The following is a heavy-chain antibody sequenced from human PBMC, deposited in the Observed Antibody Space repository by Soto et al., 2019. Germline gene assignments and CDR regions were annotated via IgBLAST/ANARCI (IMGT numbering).Heavy chain of an antibody. CDR3: ARDRDYAFDY. Sequence: LRLSCTASGFTFITYTMNWVRQAPGKGLEWISYISPDGSMYYADSVKSRFTISRDNAKNSLFLQMNSLRDEDTAVYYCARDRDYAFDYWGLGTLVTVSS. CDR2: ISPDGSM. V-gene: IGHV3-48*02. D-gene: IGHD2-2*01. CDR1: GFTFITYT. J-gene: IGHJ4*02.